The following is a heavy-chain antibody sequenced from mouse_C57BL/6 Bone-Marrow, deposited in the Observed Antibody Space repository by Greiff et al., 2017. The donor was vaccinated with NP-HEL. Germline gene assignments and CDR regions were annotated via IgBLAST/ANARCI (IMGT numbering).Heavy chain of an antibody. J-gene: IGHJ4*01. Sequence: EVQLKESGAELVRPGASVKLSCTASGFNIKDDYMHWVKQRPEQGLEWIGWIDPENGDTEYASKFQGKATITADTSSNTAYLQLSSLTSEDTAVYYCTTFLRDYAMDYWGQGTSVTVSS. CDR3: TTFLRDYAMDY. V-gene: IGHV14-4*01. D-gene: IGHD1-1*01. CDR1: GFNIKDDY. CDR2: IDPENGDT.